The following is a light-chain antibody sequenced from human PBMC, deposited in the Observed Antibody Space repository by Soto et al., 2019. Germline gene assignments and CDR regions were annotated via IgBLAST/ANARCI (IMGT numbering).Light chain of an antibody. V-gene: IGLV1-51*01. CDR3: GTWDYSLSAAV. CDR1: SSNIGNNY. CDR2: DNN. Sequence: QSVLTQPPSVSAAPGQKVTISCSGSSSNIGNNYVSWYQQLPGTAPKLLIYDNNKRPSGIPDRFSGSKSGTSATLGITGLQTGDVAAYYFGTWDYSLSAAVFGGGTQLTVL. J-gene: IGLJ7*01.